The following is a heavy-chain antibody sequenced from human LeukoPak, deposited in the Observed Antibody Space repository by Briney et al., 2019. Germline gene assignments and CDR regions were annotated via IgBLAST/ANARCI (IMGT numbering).Heavy chain of an antibody. Sequence: ASVKVSCKASGYTFTSYGISWVRQAPGQGLEWMGWISAYNGNTNYAQKLQGRVTMTTDTSTSTAYMELRSLRSDDTAVYYCARTYYYGSGSYPDAFDIWGQGTMVTVAS. CDR1: GYTFTSYG. D-gene: IGHD3-10*01. J-gene: IGHJ3*02. V-gene: IGHV1-18*01. CDR2: ISAYNGNT. CDR3: ARTYYYGSGSYPDAFDI.